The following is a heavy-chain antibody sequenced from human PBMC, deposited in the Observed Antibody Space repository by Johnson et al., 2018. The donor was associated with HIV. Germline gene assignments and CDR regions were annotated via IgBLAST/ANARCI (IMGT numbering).Heavy chain of an antibody. CDR1: GFTFSSYW. D-gene: IGHD5-18*01. Sequence: VQLVESGGGLVQPGGSLRLSCAASGFTFSSYWMSWVRQAPGKGLEWVANIKQDGSEKYYVDSVKGRFTISRDNAKNSLYLQMNSLGAEDTAVYYCAKVAAAMGTDAFDIWGQGTMVTVSS. CDR3: AKVAAAMGTDAFDI. V-gene: IGHV3-7*01. J-gene: IGHJ3*02. CDR2: IKQDGSEK.